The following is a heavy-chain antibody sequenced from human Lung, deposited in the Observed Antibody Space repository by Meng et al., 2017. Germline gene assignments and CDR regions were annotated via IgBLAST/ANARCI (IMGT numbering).Heavy chain of an antibody. D-gene: IGHD6-13*01. CDR3: ATGAAAADH. V-gene: IGHV3-15*01. J-gene: IGHJ4*02. CDR2: IKSNSDGGTT. Sequence: ELDWVESVGGLVKQWGSIGLSCVASGVSFTDAWMSWVRQAPGKGLEWVGRIKSNSDGGTTDYAAPVKGRFTISRDDSKNTLYLQMNSLITEDTAVYFCATGAAAADHWGQGTLVTVSS. CDR1: GVSFTDAW.